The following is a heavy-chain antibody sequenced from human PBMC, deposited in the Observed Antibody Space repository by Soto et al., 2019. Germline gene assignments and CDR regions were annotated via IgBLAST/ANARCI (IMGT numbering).Heavy chain of an antibody. CDR2: IRSKAYGGTT. CDR3: TRDNYWFGEPYYYYGMDV. D-gene: IGHD3-10*01. J-gene: IGHJ6*02. CDR1: GFTFGDYA. Sequence: PGGSLRLSCTASGFTFGDYAMSWFRQAPGKGLEWVGFIRSKAYGGTTEYAASVKGRFTISRDDSKSIAYLQMNSLKTEDTAVYYFTRDNYWFGEPYYYYGMDVWGQGTTVTVSS. V-gene: IGHV3-49*03.